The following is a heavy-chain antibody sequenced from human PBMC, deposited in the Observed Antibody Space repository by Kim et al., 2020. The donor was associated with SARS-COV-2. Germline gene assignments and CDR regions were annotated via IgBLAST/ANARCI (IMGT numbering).Heavy chain of an antibody. CDR1: GGSISSGSYY. V-gene: IGHV4-61*02. D-gene: IGHD3-10*01. CDR3: ARARAYYYALDI. J-gene: IGHJ3*02. CDR2: IYTSGST. Sequence: SETLSLTCTVSGGSISSGSYYWSWIRQPAGKGLEWIGRIYTSGSTNYNPSLKSRVTISVDTSKNQFSLKLSSVTAADTAVYYCARARAYYYALDIWGQGTMVTVSS.